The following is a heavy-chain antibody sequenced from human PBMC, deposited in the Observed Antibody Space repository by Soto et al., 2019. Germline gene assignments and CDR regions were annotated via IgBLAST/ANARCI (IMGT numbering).Heavy chain of an antibody. V-gene: IGHV3-11*05. D-gene: IGHD2-2*01. CDR2: ISSSSSYT. Sequence: GGSLRLSCAASGFTFSDYYMSWIRQAPGKGLEWVSYISSSSSYTNYADSVKGRFTISRDNAKNSLYLQMSSLRAEDTAVYYCARGPQLLFDPLSEPFVPYFQHRGQGTLVTVSS. CDR3: ARGPQLLFDPLSEPFVPYFQH. J-gene: IGHJ1*01. CDR1: GFTFSDYY.